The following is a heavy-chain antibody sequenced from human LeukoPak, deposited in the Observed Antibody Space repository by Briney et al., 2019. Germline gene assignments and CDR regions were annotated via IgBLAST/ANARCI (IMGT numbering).Heavy chain of an antibody. V-gene: IGHV3-23*01. D-gene: IGHD2-15*01. J-gene: IGHJ6*03. Sequence: PGGSLRLSCAAPGFTFSSYGMHWVRQVPGKGLEWVSSISHTGGSPYYADSVKGRFTVSRDNSKNTLYLQMNSLTVEDTAIYYCAKNADRGAYCRGGSCYPYYYYYMDVWGTGTTVTISS. CDR1: GFTFSSYG. CDR2: ISHTGGSP. CDR3: AKNADRGAYCRGGSCYPYYYYYMDV.